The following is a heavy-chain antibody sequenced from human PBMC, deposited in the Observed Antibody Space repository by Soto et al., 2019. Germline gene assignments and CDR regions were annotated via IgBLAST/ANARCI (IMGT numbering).Heavy chain of an antibody. Sequence: EVQVVESGGGLVQPGGSLRLSCAASGFSVSHYYMSWFRQAPGKGLEWVSVIYRGGEIYHAASAPGRFTTSRDISRNSLSLQMNILIVDETAVYYCARERRDVDTLWGQGVVVTVSS. CDR1: GFSVSHYY. D-gene: IGHD5-18*01. J-gene: IGHJ4*02. CDR3: ARERRDVDTL. CDR2: IYRGGEI. V-gene: IGHV3-66*01.